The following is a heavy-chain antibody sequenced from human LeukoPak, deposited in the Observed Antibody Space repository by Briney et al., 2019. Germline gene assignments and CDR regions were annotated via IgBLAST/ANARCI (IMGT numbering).Heavy chain of an antibody. CDR2: ISAYNGNT. CDR1: GYTFTSYG. CDR3: ARAQGSGSYIYGMDV. V-gene: IGHV1-18*01. D-gene: IGHD3-10*01. Sequence: ASVKVSCKASGYTFTSYGISWVRQAPGQGLEWMGWISAYNGNTNYAQKLQGRVTMTRNTSISTAYMELSSLRSEDTAVYYCARAQGSGSYIYGMDVWGQGTTVTVSS. J-gene: IGHJ6*02.